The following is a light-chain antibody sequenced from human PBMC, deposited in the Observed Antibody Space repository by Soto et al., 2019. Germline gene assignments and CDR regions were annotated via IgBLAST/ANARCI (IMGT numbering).Light chain of an antibody. V-gene: IGKV3-15*01. J-gene: IGKJ3*01. CDR2: GAS. CDR3: QQYNDWPPFT. Sequence: EIVMTQSPATLSVSPGERATLSCRASQTVSSNLAWYQQKPGQAPRLLIYGASTRAPGIPARFSGSGSGTEFTCTISSLQSEDFAVYYCQQYNDWPPFTIGPGTKVEIK. CDR1: QTVSSN.